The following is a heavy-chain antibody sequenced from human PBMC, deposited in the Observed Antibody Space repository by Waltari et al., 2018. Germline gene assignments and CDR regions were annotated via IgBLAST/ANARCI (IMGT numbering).Heavy chain of an antibody. CDR3: ARDYGDYISSDAFDI. J-gene: IGHJ3*02. CDR1: GSSISSGYY. CDR2: IQHSGST. D-gene: IGHD4-17*01. Sequence: QVQLQESGPGLVKPSETLSLTCTVSGSSISSGYYWGWIRQPPGKGLEWIAGIQHSGSTCYNLPLKSRVPVSVDTSKKEFSLKLSSVTAPDTAVYYCARDYGDYISSDAFDIWGQGTMVTVSS. V-gene: IGHV4-38-2*02.